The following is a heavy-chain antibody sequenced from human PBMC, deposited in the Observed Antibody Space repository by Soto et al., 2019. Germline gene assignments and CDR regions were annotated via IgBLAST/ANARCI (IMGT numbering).Heavy chain of an antibody. D-gene: IGHD3-3*02. V-gene: IGHV1-8*01. CDR2: MHANTGNT. CDR3: ARHISGQGLSS. CDR1: GNTFTNLD. J-gene: IGHJ4*02. Sequence: QVQLVQSGAEVKKPGASVKVSCKASGNTFTNLDLNWVRQAPGQGLDWMGWMHANTGNTGNAQKFQGRVSMNRNTSIRTAYMALSNLRAQDTALYYWARHISGQGLSSWGQGTLVTVS.